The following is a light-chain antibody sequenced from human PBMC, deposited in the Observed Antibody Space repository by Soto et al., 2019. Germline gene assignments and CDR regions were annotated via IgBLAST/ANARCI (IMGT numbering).Light chain of an antibody. CDR1: QSISSW. Sequence: DIQMTQSPSTLSASVGDRVTITCRASQSISSWLAWYQQKPGKAPKLLIYKASSLESGVPSRFSGSGCGTEFTLTISSLQPDDSATYYCQQYNSYSTFGQGTKVDIK. CDR3: QQYNSYST. V-gene: IGKV1-5*03. CDR2: KAS. J-gene: IGKJ1*01.